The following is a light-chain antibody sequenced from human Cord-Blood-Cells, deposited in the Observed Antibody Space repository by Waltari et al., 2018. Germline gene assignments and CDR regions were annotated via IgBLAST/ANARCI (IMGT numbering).Light chain of an antibody. J-gene: IGLJ1*01. CDR3: CSYAGSSTYV. CDR1: SRDVGGYNY. CDR2: DVS. V-gene: IGLV2-14*01. Sequence: QSALTQPASVSGSPGQSITIPCTGTSRDVGGYNYVSWYQQHPGKAPKLMIYDVSNRPSGVSNRFSGSKSGNTASLTISGLQAEDEADYYCCSYAGSSTYVFGTGTKVTVL.